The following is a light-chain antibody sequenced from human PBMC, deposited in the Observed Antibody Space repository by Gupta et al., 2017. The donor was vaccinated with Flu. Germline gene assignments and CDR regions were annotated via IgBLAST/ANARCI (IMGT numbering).Light chain of an antibody. CDR3: QQRSNWPPLT. CDR1: QSVSSY. Sequence: EIVLTQSSATLSWSPGERATLPGRASQSVSSYLAWYQQKPGQAPRLLIYDASNRATGIPARFSGSGSGTDFTLTISSLEPEDFAVYYCQQRSNWPPLTFGGGTKVEIK. CDR2: DAS. V-gene: IGKV3-11*01. J-gene: IGKJ4*01.